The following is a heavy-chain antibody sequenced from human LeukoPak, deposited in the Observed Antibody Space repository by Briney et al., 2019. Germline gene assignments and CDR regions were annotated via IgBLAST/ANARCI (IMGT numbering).Heavy chain of an antibody. CDR3: ARGSSWTDY. V-gene: IGHV4-59*01. Sequence: SETPSLTCTVSGGSISSYYWSWIRQPPGKGLEWIGYIYYSGSTNYNPSLKSRVTISVDTSKNQFSLKLSSVTAADTAVYYCARGSSWTDYWGQGTLVTVSS. D-gene: IGHD6-13*01. CDR2: IYYSGST. CDR1: GGSISSYY. J-gene: IGHJ4*02.